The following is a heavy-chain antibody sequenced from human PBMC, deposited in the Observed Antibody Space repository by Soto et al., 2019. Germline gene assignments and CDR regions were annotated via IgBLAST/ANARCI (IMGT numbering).Heavy chain of an antibody. CDR2: IYSGGST. V-gene: IGHV3-66*01. CDR1: GFSVSSNY. J-gene: IGHJ3*02. CDR3: ARCSSGAGAFDI. D-gene: IGHD6-19*01. Sequence: GGSLRLSCAASGFSVSSNYMSWVRQAPGKGLEWASVIYSGGSTYYADSVKGRFTISRENSKNTLYLQMNSLRAGDPAVYYCARCSSGAGAFDIWGQGTMVTVSS.